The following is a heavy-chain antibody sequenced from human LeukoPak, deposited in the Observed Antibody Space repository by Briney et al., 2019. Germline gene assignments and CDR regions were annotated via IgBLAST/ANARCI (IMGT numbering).Heavy chain of an antibody. V-gene: IGHV4-59*08. CDR3: AGQTVARGKEFDY. CDR1: GGSISTYY. D-gene: IGHD3-10*01. J-gene: IGHJ4*02. CDR2: IYYSGST. Sequence: SETLSLTCTGSGGSISTYYWSWIRQPPGKGLEWIGYIYYSGSTNYNPSLKSRVTISVDTSKNQFSLKVRAVTAADTAVYYCAGQTVARGKEFDYWGQGTLVTVSS.